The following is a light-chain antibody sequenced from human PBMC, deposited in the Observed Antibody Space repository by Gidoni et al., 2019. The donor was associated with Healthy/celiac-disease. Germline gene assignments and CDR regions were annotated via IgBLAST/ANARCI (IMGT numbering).Light chain of an antibody. Sequence: SYVLTQPPSVSVAPGQTARITCGGNNIGSNSVHWYQQKPGQAPVLVVYDDSDRPSGSPERFSGSNAGNTATLTISRVEAGDEADYDCQVWDRSSDHPGVFGGGTKLTVL. J-gene: IGLJ2*01. CDR2: DDS. CDR3: QVWDRSSDHPGV. V-gene: IGLV3-21*02. CDR1: NIGSNS.